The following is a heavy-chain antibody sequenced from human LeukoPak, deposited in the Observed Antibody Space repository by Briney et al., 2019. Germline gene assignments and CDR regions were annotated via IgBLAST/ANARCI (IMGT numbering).Heavy chain of an antibody. V-gene: IGHV1-24*01. CDR1: GYTLTELS. Sequence: ASVKVSCKVSGYTLTELSMHWVRQAPGKGLEWTGGFDPEDGEIIYAQKFQGRVTMTEDTSTDTAYMKLSSLKSEDTAVYYCATAGCSTTSCLIAAFDYWGQGTLVTVSS. CDR2: FDPEDGEI. CDR3: ATAGCSTTSCLIAAFDY. J-gene: IGHJ4*02. D-gene: IGHD2-2*01.